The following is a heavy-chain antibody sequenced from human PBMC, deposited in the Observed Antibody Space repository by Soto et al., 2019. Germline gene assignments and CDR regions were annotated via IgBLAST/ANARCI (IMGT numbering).Heavy chain of an antibody. D-gene: IGHD6-6*01. CDR2: MNPNSGNT. J-gene: IGHJ4*02. V-gene: IGHV1-8*01. Sequence: QVQLVQSGAEVRKPGSSVRVSCKASGGSFNRHTISWVRQAPGQGLEWMGGMNPNSGNTGYAQKFQGRVTMTRNTSISTAYMELSSLRSEDTAVYYCAREGGIAARRRYYFDYWGQGTLVTVSS. CDR3: AREGGIAARRRYYFDY. CDR1: GGSFNRHT.